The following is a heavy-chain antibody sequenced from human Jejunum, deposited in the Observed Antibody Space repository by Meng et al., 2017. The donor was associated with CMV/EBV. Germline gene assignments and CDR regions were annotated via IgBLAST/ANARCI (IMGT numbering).Heavy chain of an antibody. Sequence: VASAFTFNNYGMHWVRQIPGKGLEWVANIKPDGTEQHYVGSVRGRFTISRDNAKNSLYLQMNSLRVEDTAVYYCVKDINSGFYFTYWGQGTLVTVSS. CDR2: IKPDGTEQ. D-gene: IGHD1-26*01. V-gene: IGHV3-7*01. CDR3: VKDINSGFYFTY. CDR1: AFTFNNYG. J-gene: IGHJ4*02.